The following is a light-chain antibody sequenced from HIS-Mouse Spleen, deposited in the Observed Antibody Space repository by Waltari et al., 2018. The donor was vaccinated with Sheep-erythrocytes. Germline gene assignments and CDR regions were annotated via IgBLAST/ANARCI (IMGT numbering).Light chain of an antibody. J-gene: IGLJ1*01. CDR3: CSYAGSYNHV. Sequence: QSALTQPRSVSGSPGQPVTISCTGTSSDVGGYNYVSWYQQHPGKAPKLMIYDVSSRPSGVPDRFSGSKSGKTASLTISGLQAEDEADYYCCSYAGSYNHVFATGTKVTVL. CDR1: SSDVGGYNY. V-gene: IGLV2-11*01. CDR2: DVS.